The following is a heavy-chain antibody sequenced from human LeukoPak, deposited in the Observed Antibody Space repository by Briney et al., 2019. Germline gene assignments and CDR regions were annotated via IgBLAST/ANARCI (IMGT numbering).Heavy chain of an antibody. Sequence: GGSLRLSCAASGFTFSSYSMNRVRQAPGKGLEWVSSISSSGSYIYYADSVKGRFTISRDNAKNSLYLQMDSLRAEDTAVYYCARDHNWNDAYFDYWGQGTLVTVSS. V-gene: IGHV3-21*01. CDR1: GFTFSSYS. CDR2: ISSSGSYI. J-gene: IGHJ4*02. D-gene: IGHD1-20*01. CDR3: ARDHNWNDAYFDY.